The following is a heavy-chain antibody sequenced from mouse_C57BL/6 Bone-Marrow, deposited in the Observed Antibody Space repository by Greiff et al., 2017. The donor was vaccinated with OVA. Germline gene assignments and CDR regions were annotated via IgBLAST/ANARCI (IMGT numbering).Heavy chain of an antibody. Sequence: EVKLMESGPVLVKPGASVKMSCKASGYTFTDYYMNWVKQSHGKSLEWIGVINPYNGGTSYNQKFKGKATLTVDKSSSTAYMELNSLTSEDSAVYYCAREATVVAKGWYFDVWGTGTTVTVSS. D-gene: IGHD1-1*01. CDR3: AREATVVAKGWYFDV. CDR2: INPYNGGT. CDR1: GYTFTDYY. V-gene: IGHV1-19*01. J-gene: IGHJ1*03.